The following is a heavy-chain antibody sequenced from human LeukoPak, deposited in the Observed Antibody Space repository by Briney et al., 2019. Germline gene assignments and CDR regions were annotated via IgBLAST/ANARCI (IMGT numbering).Heavy chain of an antibody. Sequence: SETLSLTCTVSGGSISSYYWSWIRQPAGKGLEWIGRIYTSGSTNYNPSLKSRVTISVDTSKNQFSLKLSSVTAADTAVYYCARGRGSGWYSRRDYYGMDVWGKGTTVTVSS. CDR2: IYTSGST. D-gene: IGHD6-19*01. V-gene: IGHV4-4*07. J-gene: IGHJ6*04. CDR3: ARGRGSGWYSRRDYYGMDV. CDR1: GGSISSYY.